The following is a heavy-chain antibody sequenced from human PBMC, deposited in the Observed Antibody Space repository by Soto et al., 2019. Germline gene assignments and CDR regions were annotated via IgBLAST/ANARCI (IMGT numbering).Heavy chain of an antibody. D-gene: IGHD3-22*01. Sequence: PSETLSLTCNVSGGSVRRGETYWSWIRQSPGNGLEWIGYIHYSGSTYYNPSLRSRVTMSLDMSKNQFSMQLSSVTAADTAVYFCARGHSSGYEHYWFDSWGQGNLVTVSS. CDR1: GGSVRRGETY. J-gene: IGHJ5*01. CDR2: IHYSGST. V-gene: IGHV4-30-4*01. CDR3: ARGHSSGYEHYWFDS.